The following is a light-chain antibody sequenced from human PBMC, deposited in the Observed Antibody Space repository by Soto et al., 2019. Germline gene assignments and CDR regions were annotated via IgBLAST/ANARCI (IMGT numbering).Light chain of an antibody. CDR2: DVS. J-gene: IGLJ2*01. Sequence: QSVLTQPASVSGSPGQSITISCTGTSSDVGGYNYVSWYQQHPGKAPKLMIYDVSNRPSGVSNRFSGSKSGNTASLTISGLQAEDEADYYCSSYTSSSTTVVFGGVTKLTVL. V-gene: IGLV2-14*01. CDR1: SSDVGGYNY. CDR3: SSYTSSSTTVV.